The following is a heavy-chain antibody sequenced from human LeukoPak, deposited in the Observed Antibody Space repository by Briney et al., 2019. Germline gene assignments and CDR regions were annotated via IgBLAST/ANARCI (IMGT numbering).Heavy chain of an antibody. D-gene: IGHD3-10*02. J-gene: IGHJ4*02. V-gene: IGHV4-30-2*01. CDR3: AGGPSQKSDLDKTTRVRGFFDY. CDR2: IYHTGNT. Sequence: SETLSLTCAVSGGSISSGGHSWSWIRQPPGKGLEWNGYIYHTGNTYYNPSLKSRFTISVDRSKNQFSLRLRSVTAADTAVYYCAGGPSQKSDLDKTTRVRGFFDYWGQGTLVTVSS. CDR1: GGSISSGGHS.